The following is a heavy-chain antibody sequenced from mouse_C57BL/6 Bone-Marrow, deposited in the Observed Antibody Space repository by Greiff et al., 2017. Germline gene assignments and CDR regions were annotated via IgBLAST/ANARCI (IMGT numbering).Heavy chain of an antibody. CDR1: GFNIKDDY. Sequence: EVQLQQSGAELVRPGASVKLSCTASGFNIKDDYIHWVKQRPEQGLEWIGWIDPEIGDTEYASKFQGKATITSDTSSTTAYLQLSSLTSEATAVYYCSSFDGNYFDFWGQGTPLTVAS. D-gene: IGHD2-3*01. V-gene: IGHV14-4*01. CDR2: IDPEIGDT. CDR3: SSFDGNYFDF. J-gene: IGHJ2*01.